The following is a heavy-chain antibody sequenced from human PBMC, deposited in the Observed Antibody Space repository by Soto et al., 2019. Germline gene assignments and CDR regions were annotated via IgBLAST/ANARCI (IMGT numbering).Heavy chain of an antibody. Sequence: EVQLLDSGGGLVQPGGSLRLSCAVSGFTLSDYGVTWVRQAPGKGLEWVSGFSGGGGGTFYADSVKGRFTISRDDSKNTAYLQMNCLGVEDTAVYYCVRWNGFGDHWGQGTLVTVSS. CDR2: FSGGGGGT. D-gene: IGHD1-1*01. CDR3: VRWNGFGDH. CDR1: GFTLSDYG. J-gene: IGHJ4*02. V-gene: IGHV3-23*01.